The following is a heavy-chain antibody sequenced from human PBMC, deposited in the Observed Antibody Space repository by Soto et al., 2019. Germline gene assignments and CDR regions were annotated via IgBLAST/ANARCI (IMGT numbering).Heavy chain of an antibody. V-gene: IGHV4-59*12. CDR3: ASDTWVTSFDY. CDR2: IYYSGST. Sequence: SETLSLTCTVSGGSISSYYWSWIRQPPGKGLEWIGYIYYSGSTNYNPSLKSRVTLSVDPSKGQFCLKLSSVTAADTAVYFCASDTWVTSFDYWSQGTLVTVSS. D-gene: IGHD2-21*02. J-gene: IGHJ4*02. CDR1: GGSISSYY.